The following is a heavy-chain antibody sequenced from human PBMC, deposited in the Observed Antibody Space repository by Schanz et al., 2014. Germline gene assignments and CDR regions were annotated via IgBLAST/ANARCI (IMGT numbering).Heavy chain of an antibody. CDR3: ARAGQDYSDSSGYATYYFGN. D-gene: IGHD3-22*01. J-gene: IGHJ4*02. V-gene: IGHV1-69*08. CDR1: GGTFSSYT. Sequence: QVQLVHSGAEVKKPGSSVKVSCKASGGTFSSYTISWVRQAPGQGLEWMGRIIPILDRANYAQKFQGRVTITADKSTSTVYMELSSLRSEDTAVYYCARAGQDYSDSSGYATYYFGNWGQGTLVTVSS. CDR2: IIPILDRA.